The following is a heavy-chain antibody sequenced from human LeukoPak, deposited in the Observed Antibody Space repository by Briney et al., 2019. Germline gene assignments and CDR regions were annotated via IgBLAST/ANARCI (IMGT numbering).Heavy chain of an antibody. CDR3: ARLRSWSPDYFDY. Sequence: SETLSLTCTVSGGSISDYYRGWIRQPPGKGLEWIGSLFYSGNAYYNPSLKSPLKSRATISVDTSKNQLSLKLNSVTAADTAIYYCARLRSWSPDYFDYWGQGTLVTVSS. J-gene: IGHJ4*02. CDR1: GGSISDYY. CDR2: LFYSGNA. V-gene: IGHV4-39*07. D-gene: IGHD1-26*01.